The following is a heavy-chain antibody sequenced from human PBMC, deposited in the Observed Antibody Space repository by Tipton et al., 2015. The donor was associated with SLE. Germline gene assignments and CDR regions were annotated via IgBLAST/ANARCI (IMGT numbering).Heavy chain of an antibody. CDR1: GASISSYY. V-gene: IGHV3-48*03. CDR3: ARDRGYCSGGTCYSLSGWFDP. J-gene: IGHJ5*02. CDR2: MSSSGNTI. D-gene: IGHD2-15*01. Sequence: LSLTCTVSGASISSYYWSWVRQAPGKGLEWVSFMSSSGNTIYYADSVKGRFTISRDSAKNSLFLQMNSLRAEDTAVYYCARDRGYCSGGTCYSLSGWFDPWGQGTLVTVSS.